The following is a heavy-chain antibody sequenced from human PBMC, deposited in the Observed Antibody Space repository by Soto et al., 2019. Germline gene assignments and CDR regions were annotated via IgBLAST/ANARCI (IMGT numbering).Heavy chain of an antibody. Sequence: ASVKVSCKASGYTFTSYYMHWVRQAPGQGLEWMGIINPSGGSTSYAQKFQGRVTMTRDTSTSTVYMELSSLRSEDTAVYYCARSEVVVVPAAISPDYWGQGTLVTVS. V-gene: IGHV1-46*01. CDR2: INPSGGST. CDR3: ARSEVVVVPAAISPDY. D-gene: IGHD2-2*01. J-gene: IGHJ4*02. CDR1: GYTFTSYY.